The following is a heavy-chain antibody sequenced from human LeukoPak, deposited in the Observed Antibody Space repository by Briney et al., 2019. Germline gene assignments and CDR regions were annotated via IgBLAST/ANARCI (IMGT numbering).Heavy chain of an antibody. CDR3: ATSANYYLYFQH. CDR2: IWSDGSNK. J-gene: IGHJ1*01. D-gene: IGHD1-26*01. V-gene: IGHV3-33*01. CDR1: GFTFSNYG. Sequence: PGRSLRLSCAASGFTFSNYGIHWVRQAPGKGLEWVAAIWSDGSNKYYADSVKGRFTISRDNSKNTLFLQMNSLRAEDTAVYFCATSANYYLYFQHWGQGTLVTVSS.